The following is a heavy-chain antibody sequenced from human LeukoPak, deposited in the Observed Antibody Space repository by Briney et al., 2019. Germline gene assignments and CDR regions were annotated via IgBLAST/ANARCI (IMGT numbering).Heavy chain of an antibody. D-gene: IGHD3-22*01. CDR1: GYSFNSYA. V-gene: IGHV1-8*01. Sequence: ASVNVSCKASGYSFNSYAINWVRQATGQGLEWMGWMNPESGNTGYVQKFQGSVTMTWNTSITTAYMELSSLRSEDTAVYYSARASPISRRITRIAVNGFASWGQGELVTVSS. J-gene: IGHJ5*01. CDR2: MNPESGNT. CDR3: ARASPISRRITRIAVNGFAS.